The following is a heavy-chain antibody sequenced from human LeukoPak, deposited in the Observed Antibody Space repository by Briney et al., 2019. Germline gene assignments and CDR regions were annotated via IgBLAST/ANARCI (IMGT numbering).Heavy chain of an antibody. CDR1: GGSIDSSSFY. V-gene: IGHV4-39*02. J-gene: IGHJ3*02. CDR2: IYYSGST. D-gene: IGHD4-17*01. Sequence: PSETLSLTCSVSGGSIDSSSFYGGWIRQPPGKGLDWIGSIYYSGSTYYNPSFKSRVTISVDTSKNHFSLKLSSVTAADTAVYSCARGSATTVTTTAFDMWGQGTMVTVSS. CDR3: ARGSATTVTTTAFDM.